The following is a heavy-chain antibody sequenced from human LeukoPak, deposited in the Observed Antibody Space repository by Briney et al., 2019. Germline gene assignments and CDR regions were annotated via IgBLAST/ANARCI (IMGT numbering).Heavy chain of an antibody. Sequence: ASVKVSCKTSGYTFTGYYMHWVRQAPEQGLEWMGWINANSGGTNYAQNFQGRVTMTRDTSISTAYMELSRLTSGDTAVYYCARSSSGSYTNDYWGQGTLVTVSS. CDR2: INANSGGT. CDR3: ARSSSGSYTNDY. J-gene: IGHJ4*02. D-gene: IGHD1-26*01. V-gene: IGHV1-2*02. CDR1: GYTFTGYY.